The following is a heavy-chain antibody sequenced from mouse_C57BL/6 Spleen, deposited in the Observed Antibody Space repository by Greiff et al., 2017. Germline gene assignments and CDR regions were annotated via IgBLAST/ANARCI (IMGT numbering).Heavy chain of an antibody. CDR3: ARTDLHDYALDY. Sequence: QVPLKVSGPGILQPSQTLSLTCSSSGFSLSTFGMGVGWIRQPSGKGLEWLAHIWWDDDKYYNPALKSRHTISKDTSKNHIFLKIANVDTADTATNYCARTDLHDYALDYWGQGTSVTVSS. CDR2: IWWDDDK. J-gene: IGHJ4*01. V-gene: IGHV8-8*01. CDR1: GFSLSTFGMG.